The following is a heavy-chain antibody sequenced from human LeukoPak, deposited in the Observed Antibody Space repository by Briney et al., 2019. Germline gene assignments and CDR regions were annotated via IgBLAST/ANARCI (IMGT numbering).Heavy chain of an antibody. J-gene: IGHJ5*02. CDR2: MYNSGRT. CDR3: ARGVHNWFDP. Sequence: SETLSLTCTVAGGSISSYDWSWIRQPAGEGLEWIGRMYNSGRTTYNPSLKGRLTMSVDTSKNQFSLKLTSVTAADTAVYFCARGVHNWFDPXXQGTXVTVSS. V-gene: IGHV4-4*07. CDR1: GGSISSYD. D-gene: IGHD2-8*01.